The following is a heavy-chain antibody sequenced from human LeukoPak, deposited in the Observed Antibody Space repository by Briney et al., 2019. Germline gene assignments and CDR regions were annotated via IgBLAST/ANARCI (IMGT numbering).Heavy chain of an antibody. D-gene: IGHD3-3*01. CDR2: ISSSSSYI. V-gene: IGHV3-21*01. CDR3: ARDSITIFGVVIIPPLDV. J-gene: IGHJ6*04. Sequence: PGGSLRLSCAASGFTFSSYSMNWVRQAPGKGLEWVSSISSSSSYIYYADSVKGRFTISRDNAKNSLYLQMNSLRAEDTAVYYCARDSITIFGVVIIPPLDVWGKGTTVTVSS. CDR1: GFTFSSYS.